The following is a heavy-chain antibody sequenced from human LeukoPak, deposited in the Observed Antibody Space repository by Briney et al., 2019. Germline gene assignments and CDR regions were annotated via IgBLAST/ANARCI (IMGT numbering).Heavy chain of an antibody. D-gene: IGHD1-26*01. CDR3: ARGGPTGENWFDP. J-gene: IGHJ5*02. V-gene: IGHV1-69*13. Sequence: SVKVSCKASGGTFSSYAISWVRQAPGQGLEWMGGIIPIFGTANYAQKFQGRVTITADESTSTAYMELSSLRSEDTAVYYCARGGPTGENWFDPWGQGTLVTVSS. CDR1: GGTFSSYA. CDR2: IIPIFGTA.